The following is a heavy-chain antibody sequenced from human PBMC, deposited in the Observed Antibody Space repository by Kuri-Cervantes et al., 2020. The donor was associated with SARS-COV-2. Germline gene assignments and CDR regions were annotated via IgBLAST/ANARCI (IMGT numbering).Heavy chain of an antibody. V-gene: IGHV4-34*01. CDR2: INHSGST. CDR1: GGSFSGYY. J-gene: IGHJ4*02. D-gene: IGHD7-27*01. Sequence: SETLSLTCAVYGGSFSGYYWSWIRQPPGKGLEWIGEINHSGSTNYNPSLKSRVTISVDTSKNQFSLKLSSVTAADTAVYYCARALGYWGQGTLVTVSS. CDR3: ARALGY.